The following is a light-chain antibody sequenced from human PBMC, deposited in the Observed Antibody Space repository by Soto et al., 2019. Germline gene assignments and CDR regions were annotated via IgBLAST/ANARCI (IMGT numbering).Light chain of an antibody. CDR3: AAWDDSLSGDVV. J-gene: IGLJ2*01. CDR2: RNN. V-gene: IGLV1-47*01. Sequence: QSVLTQPTSASGTPGQRVTISCSGSSSNIGSNYVYWYQQLPGTAPKLLIYRNNQRPSGVPDRFSGSKSGTSASLAISGLRSEDEADYYCAAWDDSLSGDVVFGGGTQLTVL. CDR1: SSNIGSNY.